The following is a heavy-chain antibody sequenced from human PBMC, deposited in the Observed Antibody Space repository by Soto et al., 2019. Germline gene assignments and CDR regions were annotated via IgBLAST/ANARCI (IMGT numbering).Heavy chain of an antibody. Sequence: SETLSLTCAVSGGSISSGGYSWSWIRQPPGKGLEWIGYISHSGSTYYNPSLKSRVTISVDRSKNQFSLKLSSVTAAETAVYYCAREGLTGTIGLYYYYGMDVWGQGTTVTSP. CDR1: GGSISSGGYS. D-gene: IGHD1-7*01. V-gene: IGHV4-30-2*01. CDR2: ISHSGST. J-gene: IGHJ6*02. CDR3: AREGLTGTIGLYYYYGMDV.